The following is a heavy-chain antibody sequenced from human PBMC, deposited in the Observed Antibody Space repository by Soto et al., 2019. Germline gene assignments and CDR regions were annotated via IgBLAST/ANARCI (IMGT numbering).Heavy chain of an antibody. CDR3: ARTADYDFWSGYHHYFDY. J-gene: IGHJ4*02. D-gene: IGHD3-3*01. Sequence: ASVKVSCKASGYTFTSYGISWVRQAPGQGLEWMGWISAYNGNTNYAQKLQGRVTMTTDTSTSTAYMELRSLRSDDTAVYYCARTADYDFWSGYHHYFDYWGQGTPVTVSS. CDR1: GYTFTSYG. CDR2: ISAYNGNT. V-gene: IGHV1-18*01.